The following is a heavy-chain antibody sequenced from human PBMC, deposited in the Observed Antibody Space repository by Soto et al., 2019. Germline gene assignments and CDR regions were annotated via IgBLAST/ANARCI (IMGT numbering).Heavy chain of an antibody. CDR1: GGTFSSYA. Sequence: QVQLVQSGAEVKKPGSSVKVSCKASGGTFSSYAISWVRQAPGQGLEWMGGIIPIFGTANYAQKFQGRVTITADESTSTAYMELSSLRSEDTAVYYCARLGRDLPAAIVSYYYYGMDVWGQGTTVTVSS. V-gene: IGHV1-69*01. J-gene: IGHJ6*02. CDR3: ARLGRDLPAAIVSYYYYGMDV. D-gene: IGHD2-2*01. CDR2: IIPIFGTA.